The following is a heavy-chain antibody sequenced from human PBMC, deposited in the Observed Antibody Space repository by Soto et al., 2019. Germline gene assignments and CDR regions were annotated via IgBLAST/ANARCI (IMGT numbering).Heavy chain of an antibody. D-gene: IGHD3-10*01. CDR1: GYTFTSDG. CDR3: ERTVRGANYFDY. V-gene: IGHV1-18*04. J-gene: IGHJ4*02. CDR2: LSAYNGTT. Sequence: ASVKVSCKSSGYTFTSDGISWVRQAPGQGLQWKGWLSAYNGTTNYAQKLQGRVTMTTDTYASTASMEGRSLRSDDTAVYYCERTVRGANYFDYSGQGPLVTVSS.